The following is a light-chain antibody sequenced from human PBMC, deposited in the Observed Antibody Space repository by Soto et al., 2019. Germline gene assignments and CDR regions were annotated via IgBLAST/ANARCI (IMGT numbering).Light chain of an antibody. CDR1: QSISSW. J-gene: IGKJ1*01. V-gene: IGKV1-5*03. CDR3: QQYGSIRT. Sequence: DIQMTQSPSTLSASVGDRVTITCRASQSISSWLAWYQQKPGKAPKLLIYKASTLKSGVPSRFSGSGSGTEFTLTISRLEPEDFAVYFCQQYGSIRTFGQGTKVDIK. CDR2: KAS.